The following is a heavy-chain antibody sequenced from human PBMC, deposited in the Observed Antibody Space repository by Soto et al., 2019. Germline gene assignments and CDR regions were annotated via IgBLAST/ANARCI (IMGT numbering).Heavy chain of an antibody. V-gene: IGHV4-30-4*01. CDR2: IYYSGST. J-gene: IGHJ6*02. CDR3: ARDAPGYRYYYYGMDV. Sequence: SETLSLTCTVSGGSISSGDYYWSWIRQPPGKGLEWIGYIYYSGSTYYNSSLKSRVTISVDTSKNQFSLKLSSVTAADTAVYYCARDAPGYRYYYYGMDVWGQGTTVTVSS. D-gene: IGHD5-18*01. CDR1: GGSISSGDYY.